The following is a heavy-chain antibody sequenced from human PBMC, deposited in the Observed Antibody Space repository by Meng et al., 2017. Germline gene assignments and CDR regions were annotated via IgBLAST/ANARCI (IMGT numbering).Heavy chain of an antibody. J-gene: IGHJ4*02. Sequence: GGSLRLSCAASGFTFSNAWMSWVRQAPGKGLEWVGRIKSKTDGGTTDYAAPMKGRFTISRDDSKNTLYLQMNSLKTEDTAVYYCTTSIVATIGGGYWGQGTLVTVSS. V-gene: IGHV3-15*01. CDR3: TTSIVATIGGGY. D-gene: IGHD5-12*01. CDR1: GFTFSNAW. CDR2: IKSKTDGGTT.